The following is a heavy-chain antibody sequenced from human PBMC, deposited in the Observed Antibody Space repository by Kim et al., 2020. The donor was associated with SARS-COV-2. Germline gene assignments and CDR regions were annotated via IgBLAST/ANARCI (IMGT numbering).Heavy chain of an antibody. CDR3: AREEGREGGLDY. CDR1: VGSISPFL. D-gene: IGHD1-26*01. CDR2: FNYTGST. J-gene: IGHJ4*02. Sequence: SETLSLTCTVSVGSISPFLWSWIRQPPGKGPEWLGFFNYTGSTKYNPSLKSRLTMSVDLSKNQFSLKLTSLTAAYTAGYYCAREEGREGGLDYWCPGTLV. V-gene: IGHV4-59*01.